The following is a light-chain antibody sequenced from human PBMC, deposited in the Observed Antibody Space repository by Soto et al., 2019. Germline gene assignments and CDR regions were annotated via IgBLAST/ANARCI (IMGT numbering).Light chain of an antibody. Sequence: EIVLTQSPATLSLSPGERATLSCRASQSVSSYLAWYQQKPGQAPRLLIYDASNRATGIPARFSGSGSGTDFTLTISSLEPEDFAVYYCQQRSNWPPTFGGGTXVDIK. CDR1: QSVSSY. J-gene: IGKJ4*01. V-gene: IGKV3-11*01. CDR2: DAS. CDR3: QQRSNWPPT.